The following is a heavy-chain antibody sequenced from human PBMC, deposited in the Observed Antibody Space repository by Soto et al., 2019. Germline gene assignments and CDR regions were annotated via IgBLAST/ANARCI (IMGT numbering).Heavy chain of an antibody. Sequence: ETLSLTCTVSGGPIGSYYWSWIRQPPGKGLEWIGYIYYSGSTNYNPSLKSRVTISVDTSKNQFSLKLSSVTAADTAVYYCARDAAYSSGWYTSGYYGMDVWGQGTTVTVSS. CDR3: ARDAAYSSGWYTSGYYGMDV. D-gene: IGHD6-19*01. V-gene: IGHV4-59*01. CDR2: IYYSGST. J-gene: IGHJ6*02. CDR1: GGPIGSYY.